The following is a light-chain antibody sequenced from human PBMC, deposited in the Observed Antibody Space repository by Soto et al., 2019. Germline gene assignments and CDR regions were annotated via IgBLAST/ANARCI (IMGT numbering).Light chain of an antibody. V-gene: IGKV3-20*01. Sequence: EIVLGQSPGTLSLSPGERATLSCRASQSVTSTYLAWYQQRPGQAPRLLLYATSSRATGIPDRFSGSGSGTDFTLTISRLEPEDFAVNYCQQYGSSPITFGQGTRLENK. CDR3: QQYGSSPIT. CDR2: ATS. J-gene: IGKJ5*01. CDR1: QSVTSTY.